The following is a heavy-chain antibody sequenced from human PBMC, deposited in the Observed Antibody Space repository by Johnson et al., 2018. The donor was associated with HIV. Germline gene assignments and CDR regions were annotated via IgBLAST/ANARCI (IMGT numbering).Heavy chain of an antibody. Sequence: VQLVESGGGSVQPGGSLRLSCAASGFTFSSSWMHWVRQAPGKGLMWVSNIKTDGRNTNYADSVKGRFTISRDNAKNTVHLQMDSLRDEDMAVYYCARGALGSFDIWGQGTMVTVSA. CDR1: GFTFSSSW. CDR2: IKTDGRNT. V-gene: IGHV3-74*02. D-gene: IGHD3-10*01. CDR3: ARGALGSFDI. J-gene: IGHJ3*02.